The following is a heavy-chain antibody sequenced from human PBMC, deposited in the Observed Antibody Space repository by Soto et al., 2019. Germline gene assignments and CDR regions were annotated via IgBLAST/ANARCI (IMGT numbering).Heavy chain of an antibody. CDR1: GFTFDDYA. CDR3: ARVWGGRCLDF. V-gene: IGHV3-9*01. D-gene: IGHD3-3*01. Sequence: EVQLVQSGGGLVQPGESLRLSCVTSGFTFDDYAMHWVRQRPGKGLEWVSGISWNSGSLVYADSVKGRFTISRENAKNALYLQMDMLTVEDTALYYCARVWGGRCLDFWGQGTLVTVSS. J-gene: IGHJ4*02. CDR2: ISWNSGSL.